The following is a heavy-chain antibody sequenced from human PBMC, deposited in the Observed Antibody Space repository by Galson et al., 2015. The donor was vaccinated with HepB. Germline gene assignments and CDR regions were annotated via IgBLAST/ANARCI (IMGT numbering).Heavy chain of an antibody. V-gene: IGHV3-21*01. CDR1: GFTFSSYS. D-gene: IGHD3-10*01. CDR3: AREEPMVRAHYYYGMDV. J-gene: IGHJ6*02. Sequence: SLRLSCAASGFTFSSYSMNWVRQAPGKGLEWVSSISSSSSYIYYADSVKGRFTISRDNAKNSLYLQMNSLRAEDTAVYYCAREEPMVRAHYYYGMDVWGQGTTVTVSS. CDR2: ISSSSSYI.